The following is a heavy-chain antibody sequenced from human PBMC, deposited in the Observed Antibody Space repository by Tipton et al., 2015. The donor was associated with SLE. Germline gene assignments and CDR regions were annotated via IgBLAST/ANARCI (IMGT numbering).Heavy chain of an antibody. D-gene: IGHD2-8*01. Sequence: TLSLTCTVSGGSIRSSFWTWIRQRPGKGLEWIGYVYYSGTTKYNPSLKSRVTISVDTSKNQFSLEVRSVTAADTAVYYCVRLRSKVLIDYWGQGTLVTVSS. CDR1: GGSIRSSF. CDR2: VYYSGTT. J-gene: IGHJ4*02. V-gene: IGHV4-59*12. CDR3: VRLRSKVLIDY.